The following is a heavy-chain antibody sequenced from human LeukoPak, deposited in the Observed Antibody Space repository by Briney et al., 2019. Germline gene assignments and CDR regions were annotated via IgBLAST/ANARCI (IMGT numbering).Heavy chain of an antibody. J-gene: IGHJ4*02. CDR3: AIDPNWGTHS. Sequence: GGSLRLSCAASGFTFSSYAMSWVRQAPGKGLEWVSAISGSGGIHYADSVKGRFTISRDNSKNALYLQMNSLRVEDTAVYYCAIDPNWGTHSWGQGVLVTVSS. CDR2: ISGSGGI. CDR1: GFTFSSYA. D-gene: IGHD7-27*01. V-gene: IGHV3-23*01.